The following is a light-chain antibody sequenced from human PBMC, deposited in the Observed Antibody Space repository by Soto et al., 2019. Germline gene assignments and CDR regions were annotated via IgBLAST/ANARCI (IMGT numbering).Light chain of an antibody. Sequence: QPVLTQPRSVSGSPGQSVTISCTGTSSDVGGYDYVSWYQQHPGKAPKLMIYEVSNRPSGVSNRFSGSKSGNTASLTISGLQAEDEADYYCSSYTSSSTPYVFGTGTKVTVL. CDR3: SSYTSSSTPYV. CDR2: EVS. J-gene: IGLJ1*01. CDR1: SSDVGGYDY. V-gene: IGLV2-14*01.